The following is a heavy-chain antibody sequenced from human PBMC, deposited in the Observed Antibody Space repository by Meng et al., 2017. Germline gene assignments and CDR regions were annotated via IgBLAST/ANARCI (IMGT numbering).Heavy chain of an antibody. D-gene: IGHD3-22*01. Sequence: GEYLKISCAASGFTFSSYEMNWVRQAPGKGLVWVSRINSDGSSTSYAGSVKGRFTISRDNAKNTLYLQMNSLRAEDTAVYYCARTYYYDSSGYYYYGMDVWGQGTTVTVSS. CDR1: GFTFSSYE. V-gene: IGHV3-74*01. CDR2: INSDGSST. CDR3: ARTYYYDSSGYYYYGMDV. J-gene: IGHJ6*02.